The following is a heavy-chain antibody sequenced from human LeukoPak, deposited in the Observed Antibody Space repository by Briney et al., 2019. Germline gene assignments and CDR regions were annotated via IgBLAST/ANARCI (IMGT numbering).Heavy chain of an antibody. CDR2: VYDSGST. D-gene: IGHD2-2*01. CDR3: VARLGYCSGTSCYEIDP. J-gene: IGHJ5*02. V-gene: IGHV4-39*01. CDR1: GGSITSGSYY. Sequence: SETLSLTCTVSGGSITSGSYYWGWIRQPPGKGLEWIGSVYDSGSTYYNPSLKSRGTMSVDTSKNQFSLKLSSVTAADTAIYYCVARLGYCSGTSCYEIDPWGQGTLVTVSS.